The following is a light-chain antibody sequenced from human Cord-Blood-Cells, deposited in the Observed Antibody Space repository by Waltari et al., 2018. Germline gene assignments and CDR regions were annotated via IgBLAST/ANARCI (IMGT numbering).Light chain of an antibody. Sequence: DIQLNQFTSSLSASVGDRVTITCQASQSISSYLNWYQQKPGKAPKLLIYAASSLQSGVPSRFSGSGSGTDFTLTISSLQPEDFATYYCQQSYSTPFTFGPGTKVDIK. CDR3: QQSYSTPFT. V-gene: IGKV1-39*01. J-gene: IGKJ3*01. CDR2: AAS. CDR1: QSISSY.